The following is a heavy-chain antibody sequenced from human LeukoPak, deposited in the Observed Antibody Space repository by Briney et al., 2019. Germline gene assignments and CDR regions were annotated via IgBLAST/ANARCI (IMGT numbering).Heavy chain of an antibody. Sequence: GASVKVSCKASGYTFTSYYMHWVRQAPGQGLEWMGIINPSGGSTSYAQKFQGRVTMTRDTSTSTVYMELSSLRSEDTAVYYCARYFGVPAAIPDPMFDYWGQGTLVTVSS. J-gene: IGHJ4*02. CDR2: INPSGGST. CDR3: ARYFGVPAAIPDPMFDY. D-gene: IGHD2-2*02. V-gene: IGHV1-46*01. CDR1: GYTFTSYY.